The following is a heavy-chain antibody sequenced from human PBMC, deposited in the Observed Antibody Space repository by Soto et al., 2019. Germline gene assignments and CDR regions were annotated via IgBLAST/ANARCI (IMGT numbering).Heavy chain of an antibody. CDR2: ISSSSRYI. D-gene: IGHD6-6*01. J-gene: IGHJ5*02. CDR3: AREPYMRSIAAPFDP. CDR1: GFTFSSYS. V-gene: IGHV3-21*01. Sequence: EVQLVESGGGLVKPGGSLRLACAASGFTFSSYSINWVRQAPGNGLEWVSSISSSSRYIYYADSVKCRFTISRDTAKNSLYLQLNSLRAEDTAVYYCAREPYMRSIAAPFDPLGQGTLVTVSS.